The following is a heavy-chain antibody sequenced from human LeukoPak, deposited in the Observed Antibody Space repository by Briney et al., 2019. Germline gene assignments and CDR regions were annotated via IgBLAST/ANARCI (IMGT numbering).Heavy chain of an antibody. V-gene: IGHV3-66*02. CDR2: IYSGGST. Sequence: PPGGSLRLSCAASGFTVSSNYMSWVRQAPGKGLEWVSVIYSGGSTYYADSVKGRFTISRDNSKNTLSLQMNSLRAEDTAVYYCARHLIVGATEGAFDIWGQGTMVTVSS. CDR1: GFTVSSNY. D-gene: IGHD1-26*01. J-gene: IGHJ3*02. CDR3: ARHLIVGATEGAFDI.